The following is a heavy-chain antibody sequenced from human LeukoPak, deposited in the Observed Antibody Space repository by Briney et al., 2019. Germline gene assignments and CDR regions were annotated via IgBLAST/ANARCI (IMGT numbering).Heavy chain of an antibody. CDR2: ISGSGGST. D-gene: IGHD5-18*01. CDR1: GFTFSSYA. V-gene: IGHV3-23*01. J-gene: IGHJ4*02. CDR3: AKAGAGYSYGTFDY. Sequence: GRSLRLSCAASGFTFSSYAMSWVRQAPGKGLEWVSAISGSGGSTYYADSVKGRFTISRDNSKNTLYLQMNSLRAEDTAVYYCAKAGAGYSYGTFDYWGQGTLVTVSS.